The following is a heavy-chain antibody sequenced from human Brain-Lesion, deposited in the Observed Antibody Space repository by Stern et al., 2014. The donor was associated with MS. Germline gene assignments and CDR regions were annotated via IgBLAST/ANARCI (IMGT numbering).Heavy chain of an antibody. V-gene: IGHV1-2*04. J-gene: IGHJ4*02. CDR1: GYTFTGYY. Sequence: VQLVESGAEVKKPGASVKVSCKASGYTFTGYYMHWVRQAPGQGLEWMGWINPKSGGTNYAQKFQGWVTMTRDTSINTAYMELSRLRPDDTAVYYCATYYYDSTGYNDFWGQGTLVTVSS. CDR3: ATYYYDSTGYNDF. CDR2: INPKSGGT. D-gene: IGHD3-22*01.